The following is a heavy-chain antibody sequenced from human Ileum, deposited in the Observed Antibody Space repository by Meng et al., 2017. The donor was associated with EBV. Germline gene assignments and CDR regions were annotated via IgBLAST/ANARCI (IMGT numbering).Heavy chain of an antibody. CDR3: EGWRY. CDR1: ALTLCNAW. D-gene: IGHD2-15*01. J-gene: IGHJ4*02. V-gene: IGHV3-15*01. CDR2: IKSKTDGGTT. Sequence: VACGGVLVTTGVSFSLSCAASALTLCNAWNTLVRQAPGKGLEWVGRIKSKTDGGTTDSASPVKGRFTISRDDSNNTLFLQMDSLKTEDTAVYYCEGWRYWGQGTLVTVSS.